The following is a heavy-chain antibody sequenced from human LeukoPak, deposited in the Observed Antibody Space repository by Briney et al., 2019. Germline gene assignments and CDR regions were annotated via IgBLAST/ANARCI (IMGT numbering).Heavy chain of an antibody. D-gene: IGHD6-19*01. J-gene: IGHJ5*02. CDR2: ISGSGGNT. CDR3: AKDPWNTAVANTNGWFDP. V-gene: IGHV3-23*01. Sequence: QPGGSLRLSCAASGFTFSSYAMSWVRRAPGKGLEWVSSISGSGGNTYYAQSVEGRFSISRDNSKNTLNLQMDSLRADDTALYFCAKDPWNTAVANTNGWFDPWGQGTLVTVSS. CDR1: GFTFSSYA.